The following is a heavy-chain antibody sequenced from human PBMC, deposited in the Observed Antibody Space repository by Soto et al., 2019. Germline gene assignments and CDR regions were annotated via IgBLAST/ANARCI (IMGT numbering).Heavy chain of an antibody. CDR3: AREVEGYCSSTSCGYYPMDV. CDR2: ISSSDSTI. Sequence: GGSLRLSCAASGFTFTSYSMNWVRQAPGKGLEWVSYISSSDSTIYYADSVKGRFTISRDNAKSSVYLQMNSLRDEDTAVYYCAREVEGYCSSTSCGYYPMDVWGPGTRVTVYS. V-gene: IGHV3-48*02. CDR1: GFTFTSYS. D-gene: IGHD2-2*01. J-gene: IGHJ6*02.